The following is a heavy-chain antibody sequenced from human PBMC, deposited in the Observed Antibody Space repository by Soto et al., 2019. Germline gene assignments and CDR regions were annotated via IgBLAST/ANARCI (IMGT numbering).Heavy chain of an antibody. J-gene: IGHJ6*03. CDR1: GFTVSSNY. V-gene: IGHV3-66*01. CDR2: IYSGGST. Sequence: LRLSYAASGFTVSSNYISWVRQAPGKGREWVSVIYSGGSTSSADSVKGRFTISRDNSKNTLYLQMNSLRAEDTAVYYCASRSYDYIWGSYRGPLDYYYYMDVWGKGTTVTVSS. CDR3: ASRSYDYIWGSYRGPLDYYYYMDV. D-gene: IGHD3-16*02.